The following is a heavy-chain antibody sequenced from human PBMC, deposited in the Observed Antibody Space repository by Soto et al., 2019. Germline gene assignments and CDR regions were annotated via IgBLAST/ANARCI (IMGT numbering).Heavy chain of an antibody. CDR3: ARQASYWHGGGGWFDP. J-gene: IGHJ5*02. CDR2: IGTRHDA. Sequence: EVQLVESGGGLVQPGGSLRLSCAASGFTFSASDMHWVRQATGKGLEWVSAIGTRHDAYYADSVKGRFTTSSENAKNSLYLQMTSLRAEDTAVYYCARQASYWHGGGGWFDPWGQGILVTVSS. CDR1: GFTFSASD. V-gene: IGHV3-13*01. D-gene: IGHD3-16*01.